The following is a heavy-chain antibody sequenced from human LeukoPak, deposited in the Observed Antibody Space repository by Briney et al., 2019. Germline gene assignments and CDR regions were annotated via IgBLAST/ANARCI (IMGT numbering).Heavy chain of an antibody. D-gene: IGHD2-15*01. CDR3: ARGYDNWFDP. CDR1: GFTFSSYA. CDR2: ISYDGSNK. Sequence: GGSLRLSCAASGFTFSSYAMHWVRQAPGKGLEWVVVISYDGSNKYYADSVKGRFTISRDNSKNTLYLQMNSLRAEDTAVYYCARGYDNWFDPWGQGTLVTVSS. J-gene: IGHJ5*02. V-gene: IGHV3-30-3*01.